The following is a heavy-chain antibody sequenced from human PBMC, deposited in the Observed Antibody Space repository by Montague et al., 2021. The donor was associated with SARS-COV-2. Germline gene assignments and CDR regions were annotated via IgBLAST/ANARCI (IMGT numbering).Heavy chain of an antibody. CDR3: AREGGWLSRGSYYFDY. D-gene: IGHD3-22*01. CDR1: GGSISSSSYY. Sequence: SETLSLTCTVSGGSISSSSYYWGWIRQPPGKGLGWIGSIYYSGSIYYNPSLKSRVTISVDTSKNQFSLKLSSVTAADTAVYYCAREGGWLSRGSYYFDYWGQGTLVTVSS. V-gene: IGHV4-39*07. CDR2: IYYSGSI. J-gene: IGHJ4*02.